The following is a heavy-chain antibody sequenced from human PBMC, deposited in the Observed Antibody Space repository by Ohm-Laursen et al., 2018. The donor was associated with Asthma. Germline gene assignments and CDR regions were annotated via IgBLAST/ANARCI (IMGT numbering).Heavy chain of an antibody. V-gene: IGHV3-21*01. J-gene: IGHJ4*02. D-gene: IGHD4-17*01. CDR2: ISTASTFI. Sequence: SLRLSCSASGFTFSSYKMHWVRQAPGKGLEWVASISTASTFIYYADSVRGRFTTSRDNANDLVYLQMNSLRAEDTAVYYCTRGGHYGSYFDYWGQGTLVTVSS. CDR3: TRGGHYGSYFDY. CDR1: GFTFSSYK.